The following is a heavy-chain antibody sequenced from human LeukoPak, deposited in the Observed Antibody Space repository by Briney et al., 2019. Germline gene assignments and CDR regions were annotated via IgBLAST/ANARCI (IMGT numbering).Heavy chain of an antibody. V-gene: IGHV3-21*01. CDR2: ISSSSSYI. J-gene: IGHJ4*02. CDR1: GFTFSSYS. D-gene: IGHD1-1*01. CDR3: ARVEDGRFDY. Sequence: GGFLRLSCPASGFTFSSYSMNWVRQAPGKGLEWVSSISSSSSYIYYADSVKGRFTISRDNAKNSLYLEMNSLRAEDTGVYYCARVEDGRFDYWGQGTLVTVSS.